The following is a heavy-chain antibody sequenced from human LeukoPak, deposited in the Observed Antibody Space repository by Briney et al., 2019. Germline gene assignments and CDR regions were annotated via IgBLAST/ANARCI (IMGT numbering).Heavy chain of an antibody. V-gene: IGHV4-4*07. CDR2: IYTSGST. CDR1: GGSISSYY. D-gene: IGHD1-14*01. Sequence: PSETLSLTCTVSGGSISSYYWSWIRQPAGKGLEWIGRIYTSGSTNYNPSLKSRVTISVDTSKNQFSLKLSSVTAADTAVYYCARDQVSPTPYYYYYMDVWGKGTTVTVSS. CDR3: ARDQVSPTPYYYYYMDV. J-gene: IGHJ6*03.